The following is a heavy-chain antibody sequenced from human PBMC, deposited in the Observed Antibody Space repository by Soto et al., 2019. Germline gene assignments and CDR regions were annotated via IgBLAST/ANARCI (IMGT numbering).Heavy chain of an antibody. D-gene: IGHD1-26*01. CDR2: IYYSGST. CDR1: GGSVSSGCYY. CDR3: ARDNSGSYFVYFDY. J-gene: IGHJ4*02. Sequence: PSETLSLTCTVSGGSVSSGCYYWSWIRQPPGKGLEWIGYIYYSGSTNYNPSLKSRVTISVDTSKNQFSLKLSSVTAADTAVYYCARDNSGSYFVYFDYWGQGTLVTVS. V-gene: IGHV4-61*01.